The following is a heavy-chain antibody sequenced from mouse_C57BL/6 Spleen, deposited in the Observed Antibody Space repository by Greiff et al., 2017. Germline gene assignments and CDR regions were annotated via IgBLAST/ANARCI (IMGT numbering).Heavy chain of an antibody. J-gene: IGHJ2*01. CDR2: IAPETGGT. CDR1: GYTFTDYE. CDR3: TRSPLNSSYFDY. V-gene: IGHV1-15*01. Sequence: QVQLQQSGAELVRPGASVTLSCKASGYTFTDYEMHWVKQTPVPGLEWIGAIAPETGGTAYNQKFKGKAILTADKSSSTAYMELRSLTSEDSAVYYCTRSPLNSSYFDYWGQGTTLTVSS.